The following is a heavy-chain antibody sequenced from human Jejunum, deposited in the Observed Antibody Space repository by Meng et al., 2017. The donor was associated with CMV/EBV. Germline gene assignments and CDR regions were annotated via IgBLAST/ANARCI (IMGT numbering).Heavy chain of an antibody. CDR3: AKPLSPYDFWSGTDY. Sequence: FTFDYYAMHWVRQAPGKGLEWVSGISWNSGTIDYADSVKGRFTISRDNAKNSLYLQMNSLRVEDTAFYYCAKPLSPYDFWSGTDYWGQGTRVTVSS. J-gene: IGHJ4*02. V-gene: IGHV3-9*01. CDR1: FTFDYYA. CDR2: ISWNSGTI. D-gene: IGHD3-3*01.